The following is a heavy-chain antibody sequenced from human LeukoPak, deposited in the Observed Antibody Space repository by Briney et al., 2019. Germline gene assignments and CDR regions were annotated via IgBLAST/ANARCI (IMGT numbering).Heavy chain of an antibody. D-gene: IGHD5-24*01. CDR1: GFTFDDYA. V-gene: IGHV3-9*03. Sequence: GGSLRLSCAASGFTFDDYAMHWVRQAPGKGLEWVSGISWNSGSIGYADSVKGRFTISRDNAKNSLYLQMNSLRAEDMALYYCAKGGRWLKLGPIDYWGQGTLVTVSS. CDR2: ISWNSGSI. J-gene: IGHJ4*02. CDR3: AKGGRWLKLGPIDY.